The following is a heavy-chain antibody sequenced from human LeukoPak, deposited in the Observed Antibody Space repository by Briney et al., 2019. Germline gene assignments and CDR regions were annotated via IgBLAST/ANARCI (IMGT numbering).Heavy chain of an antibody. CDR2: TYYRSKWYN. D-gene: IGHD3-3*01. J-gene: IGHJ4*02. Sequence: SQTLSLTCAISGDSVSSNSAAWNWIRQSPSRGLEWLGRTYYRSKWYNDYAVSVKSRITINPDTSKNQFSLQLNSVTPEDTAVYYCAREAERYYGFWSGYYNGFDYWGQGTLVTVSS. CDR1: GDSVSSNSAA. V-gene: IGHV6-1*01. CDR3: AREAERYYGFWSGYYNGFDY.